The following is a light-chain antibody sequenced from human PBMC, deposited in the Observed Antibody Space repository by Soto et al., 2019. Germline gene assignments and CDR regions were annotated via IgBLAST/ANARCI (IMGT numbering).Light chain of an antibody. Sequence: QSVLTQPPSASGTPGQRVTVSCSGSSSNIGNYDVHWYQQLPGTAPKRLIYSNSQRPSGVPDRFSGSKSGTSASLAISGLQSEDEADYYCAAWDGSLNGGVFGTGTKLTAL. CDR1: SSNIGNYD. V-gene: IGLV1-44*01. CDR2: SNS. J-gene: IGLJ1*01. CDR3: AAWDGSLNGGV.